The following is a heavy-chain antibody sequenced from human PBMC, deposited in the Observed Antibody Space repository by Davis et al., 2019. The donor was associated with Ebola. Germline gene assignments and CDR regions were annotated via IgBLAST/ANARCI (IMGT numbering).Heavy chain of an antibody. J-gene: IGHJ5*02. D-gene: IGHD2-2*02. CDR1: GFTFSSYW. CDR3: AREGYCSSTSCHTVNWFDP. CDR2: IKQDGSEK. Sequence: GESLKISCAASGFTFSSYWMSWVRQAPGKGLEWVANIKQDGSEKYYVDSVKGRFTISRDNAKNSLYLQMNSLRAEDTAVYYCAREGYCSSTSCHTVNWFDPWGQGTLVTVSS. V-gene: IGHV3-7*01.